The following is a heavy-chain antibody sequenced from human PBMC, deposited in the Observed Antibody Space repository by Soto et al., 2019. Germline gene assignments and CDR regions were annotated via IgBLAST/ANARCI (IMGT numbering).Heavy chain of an antibody. J-gene: IGHJ6*02. Sequence: GSLRLSCAASGFTFSSYAMHWVRQAPGKGLEWVAVISYDGSNKYYADSVKGRFTISRDNSKNTLYLQMNSLRAEDTAVYYCARDLLPYSSSWYSNYYYYYGMDVWGQGTTVTVSS. V-gene: IGHV3-30-3*01. CDR2: ISYDGSNK. D-gene: IGHD6-13*01. CDR3: ARDLLPYSSSWYSNYYYYYGMDV. CDR1: GFTFSSYA.